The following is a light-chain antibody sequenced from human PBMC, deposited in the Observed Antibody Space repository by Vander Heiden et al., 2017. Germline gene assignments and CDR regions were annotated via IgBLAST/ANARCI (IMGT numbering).Light chain of an antibody. CDR1: QSMSRW. J-gene: IGKJ1*01. CDR3: QEYNSYWT. V-gene: IGKV1-5*03. Sequence: DIQLPQSPSTLSSAGGGRATITCRASQSMSRWLAWYQQKPGKAPKLLSYKASSLESGVPSRFSGSGSGTEFTLTISSLQADDFATYYCQEYNSYWTFGQGTKVEIK. CDR2: KAS.